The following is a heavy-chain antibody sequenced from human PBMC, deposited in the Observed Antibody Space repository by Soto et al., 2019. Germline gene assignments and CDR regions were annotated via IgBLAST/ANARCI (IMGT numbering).Heavy chain of an antibody. J-gene: IGHJ5*02. CDR1: GFTFGTYS. CDR2: ISTSSTYI. V-gene: IGHV3-21*01. Sequence: EVQLVESGGGLVKPGGSLRLSCVASGFTFGTYSMNWVRQAPGRGLEWVSSISTSSTYIDYAESVKGRFTISRDNAKDSVYLQMNNLRVEDAAVYYCARDSWPGPLDLWGQGVPVTVSS. CDR3: ARDSWPGPLDL.